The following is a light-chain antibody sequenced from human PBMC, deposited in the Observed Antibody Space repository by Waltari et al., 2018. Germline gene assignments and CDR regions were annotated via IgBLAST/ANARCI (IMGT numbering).Light chain of an antibody. V-gene: IGLV1-40*01. CDR3: QSFDSSLSGVV. CDR2: ANS. CDR1: SSNLGEAYD. Sequence: QSVLTQPPSVSGAPGQRVTISCTGRSSNLGEAYDVHWYQQLPGTAPQILIYANSNRPSGVPDRFSGSKSGTSASLAITGLQAEDEAVYYCQSFDSSLSGVVFGGGTKLTVL. J-gene: IGLJ2*01.